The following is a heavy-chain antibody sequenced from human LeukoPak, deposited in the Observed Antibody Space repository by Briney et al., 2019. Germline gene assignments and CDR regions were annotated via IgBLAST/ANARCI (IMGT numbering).Heavy chain of an antibody. D-gene: IGHD2-2*01. CDR1: GGSISRSDYY. J-gene: IGHJ6*03. Sequence: SETLSLTCTVSGGSISRSDYYWGWIRQPPGKGLEWIGGIYYSGSTYYIPSLKTRVTMSVDTSKNQFSLKVSSVTAADTAVYYCAREPRHCSRTTSCYHANYFYYMDVWGKGTTVTVSS. V-gene: IGHV4-39*07. CDR2: IYYSGST. CDR3: AREPRHCSRTTSCYHANYFYYMDV.